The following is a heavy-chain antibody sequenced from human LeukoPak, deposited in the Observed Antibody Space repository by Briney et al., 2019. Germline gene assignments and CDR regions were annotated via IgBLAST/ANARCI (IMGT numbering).Heavy chain of an antibody. D-gene: IGHD4-17*01. CDR2: VDPDGNTQ. CDR1: GFSFSVSW. V-gene: IGHV3-7*01. J-gene: IGHJ4*02. Sequence: GSLRLSCAASGFSFSVSWMTWVRQAPGRGLEWVGNVDPDGNTQNYVDSVKGRFTISRDNAKNSLYLQMNSLRAEDTAVYYCARQDYGDYGYFDYWGQGTLVTVSS. CDR3: ARQDYGDYGYFDY.